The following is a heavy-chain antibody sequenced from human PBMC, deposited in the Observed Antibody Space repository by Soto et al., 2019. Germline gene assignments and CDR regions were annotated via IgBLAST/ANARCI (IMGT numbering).Heavy chain of an antibody. CDR1: GYTFTSYG. V-gene: IGHV1-18*01. J-gene: IGHJ4*02. CDR3: ARVIRSDTAMVS. Sequence: ASVNVSCKASGYTFTSYGISWVRQAPGRGLEWMGWISAYNGKANYAQKLQGRVTMTTDKSTSTAYMELRSLRSEDTAVYYCARVIRSDTAMVSWGQGTLVTVSS. D-gene: IGHD5-18*01. CDR2: ISAYNGKA.